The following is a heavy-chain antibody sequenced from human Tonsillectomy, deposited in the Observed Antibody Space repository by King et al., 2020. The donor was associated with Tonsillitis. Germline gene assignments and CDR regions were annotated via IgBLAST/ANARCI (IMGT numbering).Heavy chain of an antibody. CDR1: GYTFTSYG. CDR2: ISPYNGNT. J-gene: IGHJ6*01. V-gene: IGHV1-18*01. D-gene: IGHD5-24*01. Sequence: VQLVQSGAEVKKPGASVKVSCKASGYTFTSYGIRWVRQAPGQGLEWMGWISPYNGNTNYAQKFQGTVTMTTDTSTSTAYMELRSLRPDDTAVYYWARDETVLIEMTRIDYYYSGFDVCGQG. CDR3: ARDETVLIEMTRIDYYYSGFDV.